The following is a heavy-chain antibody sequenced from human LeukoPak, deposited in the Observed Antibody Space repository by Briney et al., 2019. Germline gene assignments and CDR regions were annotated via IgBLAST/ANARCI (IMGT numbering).Heavy chain of an antibody. V-gene: IGHV3-9*03. CDR3: AKGIYGDSRGNAFDI. CDR2: ISWNSGSI. CDR1: GFTFDDYA. D-gene: IGHD4-17*01. Sequence: GGSLRLPCAASGFTFDDYAMHWVRQAPGKGLEWVSGISWNSGSIGYADSVKGRFTISRDNAKNSLYLQMNSLRAEDMALYYCAKGIYGDSRGNAFDIWGQGTMVTVSS. J-gene: IGHJ3*02.